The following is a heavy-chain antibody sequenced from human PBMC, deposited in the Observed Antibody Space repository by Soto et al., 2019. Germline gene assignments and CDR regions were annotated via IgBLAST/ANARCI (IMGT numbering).Heavy chain of an antibody. CDR1: GYTLTSYA. D-gene: IGHD2-21*01. Sequence: QVQLVQSGAEVKKPGASVKVSSKASGYTLTSYAMHWERQAPGQRLEWMGWINAGNGNTKYSQKFQGRVTITRDTSASTAYMELSSLRSEDTAVYYCARDNSFGGDFDYWGQGTLVTVSS. CDR3: ARDNSFGGDFDY. CDR2: INAGNGNT. V-gene: IGHV1-3*01. J-gene: IGHJ4*02.